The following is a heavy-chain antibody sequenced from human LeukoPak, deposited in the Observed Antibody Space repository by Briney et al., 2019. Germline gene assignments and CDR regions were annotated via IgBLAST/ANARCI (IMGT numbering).Heavy chain of an antibody. V-gene: IGHV3-23*01. D-gene: IGHD4-11*01. Sequence: GGSLRLSCAVSGFTFSRYAMTWVRQAPGKGLEWVSIISDSGGYTDYADSVKGRFTISRDNSKNTLYLQMNSLRADDTAVYYCAKGGSSYSEMDYWGQGTLVTVSS. CDR1: GFTFSRYA. CDR2: ISDSGGYT. J-gene: IGHJ4*02. CDR3: AKGGSSYSEMDY.